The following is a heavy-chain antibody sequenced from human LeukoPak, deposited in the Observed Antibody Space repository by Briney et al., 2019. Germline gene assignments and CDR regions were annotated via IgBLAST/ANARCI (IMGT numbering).Heavy chain of an antibody. D-gene: IGHD6-19*01. CDR1: GGSISSYY. CDR3: ARDLNSGGLAGGDI. CDR2: IYYSGST. J-gene: IGHJ3*02. V-gene: IGHV4-59*01. Sequence: PSETLSLTCTVSGGSISSYYWSWIRQPPGKGLEWIGYIYYSGSTNYDPSLKSRVTISVDTSKNQFSLKLSSVTAADTAVYYCARDLNSGGLAGGDIWGQGTMVTVSS.